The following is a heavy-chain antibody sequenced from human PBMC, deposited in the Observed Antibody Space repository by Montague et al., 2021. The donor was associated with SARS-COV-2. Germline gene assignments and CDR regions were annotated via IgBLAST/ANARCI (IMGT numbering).Heavy chain of an antibody. CDR2: ISYSGST. CDR3: ARSGYESVGYYYIYPD. CDR1: GVSVRSGNSY. Sequence: SETLSLTCTVSGVSVRSGNSYWNWIRQPPGKGLEWIGYISYSGSTNYSPSLKSRVTISVDTSKNQLSLKVISATAADTAVYYCARSGYESVGYYYIYPDWGQGTLVTVSS. V-gene: IGHV4-61*01. D-gene: IGHD3-22*01. J-gene: IGHJ1*01.